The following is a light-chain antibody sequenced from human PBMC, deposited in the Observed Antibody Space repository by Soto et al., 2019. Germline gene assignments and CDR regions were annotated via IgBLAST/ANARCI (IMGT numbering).Light chain of an antibody. CDR2: RAS. CDR3: QQYAKWPLT. J-gene: IGKJ4*01. V-gene: IGKV3-15*01. Sequence: EVVMTQSPATLSVSPGERTSLSCRASQSVGSNLGWYQQKPGQAPRLLICRASTRATGIPARFSGSGSGTEFTLTISSLQSEDIAVYYCQQYAKWPLTFGGGTKVDIK. CDR1: QSVGSN.